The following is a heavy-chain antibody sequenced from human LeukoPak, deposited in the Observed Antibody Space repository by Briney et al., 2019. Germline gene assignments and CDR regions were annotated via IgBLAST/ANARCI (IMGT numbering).Heavy chain of an antibody. Sequence: GGSLRLSCSASGFSFSDSWMSWVRQAPGKGLECVANIKPDGSEKYYVDSVKGRFTVFRDNAKNSLFLQMNSLRAEDTAVYYCARFALITFGGVIVLGPGLAQKHFFDYWGQGTLVTVSS. CDR3: ARFALITFGGVIVLGPGLAQKHFFDY. J-gene: IGHJ4*02. CDR2: IKPDGSEK. V-gene: IGHV3-7*01. CDR1: GFSFSDSW. D-gene: IGHD3-16*02.